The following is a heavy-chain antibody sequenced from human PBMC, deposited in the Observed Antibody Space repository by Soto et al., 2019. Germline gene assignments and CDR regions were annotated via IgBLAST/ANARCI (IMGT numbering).Heavy chain of an antibody. CDR1: GFTFDDNA. J-gene: IGHJ4*02. Sequence: GGSLRLSCAVSGFTFDDNAMHWVRQAPEKGLEWVSGINWRSDIGYADSVKGRFTISRDNAENSLYLQMNSLRAEDTALYYCASGQDRGRRTTLIDWRKGTQVGVSS. CDR2: INWRSDI. V-gene: IGHV3-9*01. D-gene: IGHD3-16*01. CDR3: ASGQDRGRRTTLID.